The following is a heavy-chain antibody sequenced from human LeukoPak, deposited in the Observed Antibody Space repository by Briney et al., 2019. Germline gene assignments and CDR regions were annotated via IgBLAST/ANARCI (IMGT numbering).Heavy chain of an antibody. J-gene: IGHJ6*03. CDR1: GGSISSYY. D-gene: IGHD3-3*02. Sequence: SETLSLTCTVSGGSISSYYWSWIRQPPGKGLEWIGYIYYSGSTNYNPSLKSRVTISVDTSKNQFSLKLSSVTAADTAVYYCARVPSLSTGYYYYYMDVWGKGTTVTVSS. V-gene: IGHV4-59*01. CDR3: ARVPSLSTGYYYYYMDV. CDR2: IYYSGST.